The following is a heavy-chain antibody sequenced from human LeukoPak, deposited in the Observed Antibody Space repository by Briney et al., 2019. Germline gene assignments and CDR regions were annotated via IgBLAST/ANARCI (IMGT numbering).Heavy chain of an antibody. CDR1: GGSVSDYY. V-gene: IGHV4-59*02. J-gene: IGHJ4*02. D-gene: IGHD3-22*01. CDR3: ARAPHFFDTSGSRYYFDY. CDR2: IYYSGNT. Sequence: SETLSLTCTVSGGSVSDYYWSWIRQPPGKVLEWIGSIYYSGNTYYSPSLMSRVTISVDTSKNQFSLNLRSVIAADTAVYYCARAPHFFDTSGSRYYFDYWGQGALVTVSS.